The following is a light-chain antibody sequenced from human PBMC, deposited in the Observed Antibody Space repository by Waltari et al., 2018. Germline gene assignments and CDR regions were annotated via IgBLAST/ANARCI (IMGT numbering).Light chain of an antibody. CDR1: QSVSSS. J-gene: IGKJ3*01. CDR2: GAS. V-gene: IGKV3-15*01. CDR3: QQYSNWPFT. Sequence: EIVLTQSPATLSLSPGERATLSCRASQSVSSSLAWYQQKPGQAPRLLIYGASSRATGIPDRLSGSGSGTDFTLTISSLETEDFAVYYCQQYSNWPFTFGPGTKLDIK.